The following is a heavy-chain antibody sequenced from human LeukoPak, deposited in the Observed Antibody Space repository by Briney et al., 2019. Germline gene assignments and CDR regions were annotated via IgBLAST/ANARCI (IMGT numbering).Heavy chain of an antibody. D-gene: IGHD3-9*01. CDR3: ARGPTTDYDVLTGYYYFDY. J-gene: IGHJ4*02. Sequence: SQTLSLTCTVSGGSISSGSYYWSWIRQPPGKGLEWIGEINHSGSTNQNPSLKSRVTISVDTSKNQFSLKVSSVTAADTAVYYCARGPTTDYDVLTGYYYFDYWGQGTLVTVSS. CDR1: GGSISSGSYY. CDR2: INHSGST. V-gene: IGHV4-30-2*01.